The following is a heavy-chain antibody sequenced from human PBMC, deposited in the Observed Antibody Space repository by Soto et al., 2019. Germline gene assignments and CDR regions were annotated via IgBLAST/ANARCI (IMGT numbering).Heavy chain of an antibody. V-gene: IGHV4-30-4*01. Sequence: TLSLTCTVSGGSISSGDYYWSWIRQPPGKGLEWIGYIYYSGSTYYNPSLKSRVTISVDTSKNQFSLKLSSVTAADTAVYYCARDSAAGLNRFDPWGQGTLVTVSS. CDR3: ARDSAAGLNRFDP. D-gene: IGHD6-13*01. CDR1: GGSISSGDYY. CDR2: IYYSGST. J-gene: IGHJ5*02.